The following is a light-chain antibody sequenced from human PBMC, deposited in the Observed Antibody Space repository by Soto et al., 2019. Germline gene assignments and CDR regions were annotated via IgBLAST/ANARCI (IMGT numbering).Light chain of an antibody. CDR3: QSYDSSLSGNVV. CDR2: GNS. Sequence: QSVLTQPPSVSGAPGQRVTISCTGSSSNIGAGYDVHWYRQLPGTAPKLLIYGNSNRPSAVPDRFSGSKSGTSASLAITGLQAEDEADYYCQSYDSSLSGNVVFGGGTKLTVL. V-gene: IGLV1-40*01. CDR1: SSNIGAGYD. J-gene: IGLJ2*01.